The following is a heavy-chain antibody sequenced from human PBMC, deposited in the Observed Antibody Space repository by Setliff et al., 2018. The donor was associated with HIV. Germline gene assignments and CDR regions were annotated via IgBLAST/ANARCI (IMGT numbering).Heavy chain of an antibody. D-gene: IGHD6-13*01. CDR1: AGSISSSSYY. J-gene: IGHJ6*02. CDR2: TYYSGST. CDR3: ARVVWTAAAGKLDYHYYGLDV. V-gene: IGHV4-39*01. Sequence: PSETLSLTCTVSAGSISSSSYYWGWIRQPPGKGLEWIGNTYYSGSTYYNPSLKSRVTISVDTSKNQFSLKLSSVTAAAAAVYFCARVVWTAAAGKLDYHYYGLDVWGQGTTVTV.